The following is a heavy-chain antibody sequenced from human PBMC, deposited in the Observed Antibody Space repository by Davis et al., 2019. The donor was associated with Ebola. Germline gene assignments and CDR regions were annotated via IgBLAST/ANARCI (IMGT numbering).Heavy chain of an antibody. CDR2: INPNSGGT. Sequence: ASVKVSCKASGYTFTGYYMHWVRQAPGQGLEWMGWINPNSGGTNYAQKLQGRVTMTTDTSTSTAYMELRSLRSDDTAVYYCAHVRYCSSTSCLDAFDIWGQGTMVTVSS. J-gene: IGHJ3*02. D-gene: IGHD2-2*01. V-gene: IGHV1-2*02. CDR3: AHVRYCSSTSCLDAFDI. CDR1: GYTFTGYY.